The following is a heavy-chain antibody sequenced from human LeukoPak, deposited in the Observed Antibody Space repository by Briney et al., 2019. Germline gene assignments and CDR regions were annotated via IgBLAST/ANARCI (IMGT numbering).Heavy chain of an antibody. D-gene: IGHD2-8*01. V-gene: IGHV3-30*02. J-gene: IGHJ4*02. CDR2: IRYDGSNK. Sequence: GGSLRLSCAASGFTFSSYGMHWVRQAPGKGLEWVAFIRYDGSNKYYADSVKGRFTISRDNSKNTLYLQMNSLRAEDTAAYYCAKDPGGYCTNGVCGYFDYWGQGTLVTVSS. CDR1: GFTFSSYG. CDR3: AKDPGGYCTNGVCGYFDY.